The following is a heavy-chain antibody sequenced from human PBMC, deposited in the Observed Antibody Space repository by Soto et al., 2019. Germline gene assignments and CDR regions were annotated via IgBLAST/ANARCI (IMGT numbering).Heavy chain of an antibody. D-gene: IGHD6-19*01. J-gene: IGHJ4*02. V-gene: IGHV4-59*08. CDR2: IYYSGST. CDR1: GGSISSYY. Sequence: PSETLSLTCTVSGGSISSYYWSWVRQPPGKGLEWIGYIYYSGSTNYNPSLKSRVTISVDTSKNQFSLKLSSVTAADTAVYYCARHGEAVPGNFPRQVDDWGQGTLVTVSS. CDR3: ARHGEAVPGNFPRQVDD.